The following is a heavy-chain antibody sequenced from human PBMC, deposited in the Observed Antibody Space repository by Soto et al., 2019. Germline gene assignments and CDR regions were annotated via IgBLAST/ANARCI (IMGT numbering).Heavy chain of an antibody. CDR2: ISYDGSNK. CDR3: ARRVDTAMVIDY. J-gene: IGHJ4*02. CDR1: GFTFSSYA. V-gene: IGHV3-30-3*01. D-gene: IGHD5-18*01. Sequence: GGSLRLSCAASGFTFSSYAMHWVRQAPGKGLEWVAVISYDGSNKYYADSVKGRFTISRDNSKNTLYLQMNSLRAEDTAVYYCARRVDTAMVIDYWGQGTLVTVSS.